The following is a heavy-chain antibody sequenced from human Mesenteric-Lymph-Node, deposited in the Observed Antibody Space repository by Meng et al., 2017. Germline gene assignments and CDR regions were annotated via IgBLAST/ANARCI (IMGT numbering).Heavy chain of an antibody. D-gene: IGHD3-10*01. Sequence: QGQLQEPGPGLVKPSQPLSLTCAVSGGSISSGDYYWSWIRQPPGKGLEWIGYIYYSGSTYYNPSLKSRVTISVDTSKNQFSLKLSSVTATDTAVYYCARRRGGSGRDCWGQGTLVTVSS. CDR2: IYYSGST. J-gene: IGHJ4*02. V-gene: IGHV4-30-4*01. CDR1: GGSISSGDYY. CDR3: ARRRGGSGRDC.